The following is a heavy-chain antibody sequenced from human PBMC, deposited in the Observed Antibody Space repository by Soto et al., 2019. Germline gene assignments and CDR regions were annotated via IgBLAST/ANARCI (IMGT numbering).Heavy chain of an antibody. J-gene: IGHJ5*02. CDR1: GGSISSGGYY. D-gene: IGHD2-2*01. CDR2: IYYSGST. V-gene: IGHV4-31*03. Sequence: SETLSLTCTVSGGSISSGGYYWSWIRQHPGKGLEWIGYIYYSGSTYYNPSLKSRVTISVDTSKNQFSLKLSSVTAADTAVYYCARGALVPAAMGPSYNLFDPWGQGTLVIVSS. CDR3: ARGALVPAAMGPSYNLFDP.